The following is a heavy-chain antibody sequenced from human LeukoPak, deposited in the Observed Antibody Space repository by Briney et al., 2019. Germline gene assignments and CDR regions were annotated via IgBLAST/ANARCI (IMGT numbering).Heavy chain of an antibody. V-gene: IGHV3-48*01. D-gene: IGHD3-10*01. CDR3: ARDYYGSGSYPKYNWLDP. Sequence: PGGSLRLSCAASGFTFSTYAMNWVRQAPGQGLEWVSYISGRSTTIFYADSVKGRFTVSRDNAKNSLYLQMNSLRAEDSAVYYCARDYYGSGSYPKYNWLDPWGQGTLVTVSS. CDR1: GFTFSTYA. J-gene: IGHJ5*02. CDR2: ISGRSTTI.